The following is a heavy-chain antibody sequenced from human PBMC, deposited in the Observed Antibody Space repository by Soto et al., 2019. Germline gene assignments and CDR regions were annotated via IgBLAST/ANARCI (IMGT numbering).Heavy chain of an antibody. J-gene: IGHJ5*02. V-gene: IGHV4-59*01. CDR1: GGSISSYY. CDR2: IYYSGST. CDR3: ARAVDLRFLGFDP. Sequence: PSETLSLTCTVSGGSISSYYWSWIRQPPGKGLEWIGYIYYSGSTNYNPSLKSRVTISVDTSKNQFSLKLSSVTAADTAVYYCARAVDLRFLGFDPWGQGTLVTVSS. D-gene: IGHD3-3*01.